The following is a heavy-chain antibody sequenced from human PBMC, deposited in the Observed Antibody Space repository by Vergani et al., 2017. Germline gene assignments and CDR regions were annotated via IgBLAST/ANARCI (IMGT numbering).Heavy chain of an antibody. D-gene: IGHD3-16*02. Sequence: EVQLVESGGGLVKPGGSLRLSCAASGFTFSNAWMSWVRQAPGKGLEWVGRIKSKTDGGTTDYAAPVKGRFTISRDDSKNTLYLQMNSLKTEDTAVYYCTTDRSYDYVWGIYRYYRAFDYWGQGTLVTVSS. J-gene: IGHJ4*02. V-gene: IGHV3-15*01. CDR3: TTDRSYDYVWGIYRYYRAFDY. CDR1: GFTFSNAW. CDR2: IKSKTDGGTT.